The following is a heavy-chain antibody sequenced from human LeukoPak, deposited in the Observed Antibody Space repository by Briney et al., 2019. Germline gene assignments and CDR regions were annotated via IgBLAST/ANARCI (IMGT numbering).Heavy chain of an antibody. CDR2: IYYSGST. CDR1: GGSISSGGYY. J-gene: IGHJ4*02. CDR3: ARHVDGYNFVQDF. D-gene: IGHD5-24*01. V-gene: IGHV4-31*03. Sequence: SETLSLTCTVSGGSISSGGYYWSWIRQHPGKGLEWIGYIYYSGSTDYNPSLKSRVTISVDTSKNQFSLRLSSVTAADTAVYYCARHVDGYNFVQDFWGQGTLVTVSS.